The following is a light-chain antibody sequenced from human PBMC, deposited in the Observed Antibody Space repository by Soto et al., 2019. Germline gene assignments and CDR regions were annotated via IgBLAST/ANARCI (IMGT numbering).Light chain of an antibody. V-gene: IGKV3-20*01. CDR2: GAS. CDR3: HQYDNWPKT. Sequence: EVVLTQSPGTLSLSPVERATVSCRSSQSVTSSDLAWYQQKPGQAPRLLIYGASSRATGIPDRFSGSGSGTEFTLTISSLQSEDFAVYYCHQYDNWPKTFGQGTRLEIK. CDR1: QSVTSSD. J-gene: IGKJ5*01.